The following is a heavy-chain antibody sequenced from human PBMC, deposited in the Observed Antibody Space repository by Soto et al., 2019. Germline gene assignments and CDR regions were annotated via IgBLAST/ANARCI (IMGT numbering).Heavy chain of an antibody. J-gene: IGHJ4*02. CDR1: GGTFSSYA. V-gene: IGHV1-69*13. Sequence: GASVKVSCKASGGTFSSYAISWVRQAPGQGLEWMGGIIPIFGTANYAQKFQGRVTITAGESTSTAYMELSSLRSEDTAVYYCAREATGRIGSGTYRYWGQGTLVTVSS. CDR3: AREATGRIGSGTYRY. D-gene: IGHD2-15*01. CDR2: IIPIFGTA.